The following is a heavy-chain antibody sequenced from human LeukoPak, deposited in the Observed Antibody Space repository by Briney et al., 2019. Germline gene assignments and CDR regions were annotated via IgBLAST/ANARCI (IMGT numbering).Heavy chain of an antibody. D-gene: IGHD6-13*01. CDR2: ISSSSSYI. CDR1: GFIFSTYS. Sequence: PGGSLRLSCAASGFIFSTYSMNWVRQAPGKGLEWVSSISSSSSYINYADSVKGRFTISRDNAKNSLYLQMNSLRAEDTAVYYCARVAEAAAFDYWGQGTLVTVSS. V-gene: IGHV3-21*01. CDR3: ARVAEAAAFDY. J-gene: IGHJ4*02.